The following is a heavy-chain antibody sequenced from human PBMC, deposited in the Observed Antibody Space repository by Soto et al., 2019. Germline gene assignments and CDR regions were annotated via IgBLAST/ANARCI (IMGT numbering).Heavy chain of an antibody. CDR3: AREHGFSYGVNYFDP. D-gene: IGHD5-18*01. V-gene: IGHV4-30-2*02. CDR1: GGSISSGGYS. Sequence: SSETLSLTCAVSGGSISSGGYSWSWIRQPPGKGLEWIGYIYHSGSTYYNPSLKSRVTMSLDTSKNQFSLNLSSVTAADTAVYYCAREHGFSYGVNYFDPWGQGTLVTVSS. J-gene: IGHJ5*02. CDR2: IYHSGST.